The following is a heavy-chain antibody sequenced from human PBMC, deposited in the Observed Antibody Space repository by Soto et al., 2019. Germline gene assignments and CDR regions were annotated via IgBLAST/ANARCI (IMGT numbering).Heavy chain of an antibody. J-gene: IGHJ4*02. CDR1: GFTFSNAW. CDR2: IKSYTNGGTT. Sequence: GGSLRLSCAASGFTFSNAWMSWVRQAQGKGLEWVGRIKSYTNGGTTDYAAPVKGRFAMSRDDSKNTLYLQMNSLKTEGAGVYYCTTDDPINKYWGQGTLVTVSS. CDR3: TTDDPINKY. V-gene: IGHV3-15*01.